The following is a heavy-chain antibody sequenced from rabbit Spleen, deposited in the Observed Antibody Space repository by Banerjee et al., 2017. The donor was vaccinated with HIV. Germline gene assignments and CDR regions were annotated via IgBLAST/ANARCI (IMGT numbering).Heavy chain of an antibody. J-gene: IGHJ2*01. V-gene: IGHV1S45*01. CDR2: INAVTGKA. D-gene: IGHD1-1*01. Sequence: QEQLVESGGGLVKPEGSLKLSCTASGFSFSNKAVMYWVRQTPGKGLEWIACINAVTGKAVYASWAKGRFTFSKTSSTTVTLQMTSLTAADTATYFCARNYVNAFDPWAQAPSSPS. CDR3: ARNYVNAFDP. CDR1: GFSFSNKAV.